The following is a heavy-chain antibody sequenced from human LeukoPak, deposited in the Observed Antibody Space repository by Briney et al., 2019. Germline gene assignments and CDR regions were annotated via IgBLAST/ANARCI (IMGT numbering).Heavy chain of an antibody. CDR2: ISYDGGNK. Sequence: PGGSLRLSCAASGFTFSSYGMHWVRQAPGKGLEWMSVISYDGGNKYFADSVKGRFTLSRDNSKNTLYLQMNNLRAEDTAVYYCARGQRAHVEWSYYMDVWGKGTTVTVSS. CDR1: GFTFSSYG. CDR3: ARGQRAHVEWSYYMDV. V-gene: IGHV3-30*03. D-gene: IGHD3-3*01. J-gene: IGHJ6*03.